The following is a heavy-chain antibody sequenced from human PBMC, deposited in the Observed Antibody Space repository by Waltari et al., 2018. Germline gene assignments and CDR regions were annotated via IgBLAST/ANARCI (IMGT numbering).Heavy chain of an antibody. V-gene: IGHV4-34*01. Sequence: QVQLQQWGAGLLKPSETLSLTCAVYGGSFSGYYWSWIRQPPGKGLEWIGEINQSGSTNYNPSLKSRVTISVDTSKNQFSLKLSSVTAADTAVYYCARRRGNSSWSKFDPWGQGTLVTVSS. J-gene: IGHJ5*02. D-gene: IGHD6-13*01. CDR3: ARRRGNSSWSKFDP. CDR1: GGSFSGYY. CDR2: INQSGST.